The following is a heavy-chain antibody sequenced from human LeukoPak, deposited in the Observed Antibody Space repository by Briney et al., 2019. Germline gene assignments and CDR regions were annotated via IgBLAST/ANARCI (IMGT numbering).Heavy chain of an antibody. J-gene: IGHJ4*02. Sequence: PGGSLRLSCAAPGFTFSSYAMSWVRQAPGKGLEWVSAISGSGGGTYYADSVKGRFTISRDNSKNTLYLQMNSLRAEDTAVYYCAKALITLWFGELFDYWGQGTLVTVSS. V-gene: IGHV3-23*01. CDR1: GFTFSSYA. D-gene: IGHD3-10*01. CDR3: AKALITLWFGELFDY. CDR2: ISGSGGGT.